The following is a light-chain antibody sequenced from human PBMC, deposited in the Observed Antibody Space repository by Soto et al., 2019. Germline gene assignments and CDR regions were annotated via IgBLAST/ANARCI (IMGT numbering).Light chain of an antibody. Sequence: QSVLTQPPSVSGAPGQRVTISCTGSSSNIGAGYDVHWYQQLPGTAPKLLIYGNSNRPSGVPDRFSGSKSGTSASLAITGLQEEDEGDYYFQSYDSSLSGSKVFGTGTKLTVL. J-gene: IGLJ1*01. V-gene: IGLV1-40*01. CDR2: GNS. CDR1: SSNIGAGYD. CDR3: QSYDSSLSGSKV.